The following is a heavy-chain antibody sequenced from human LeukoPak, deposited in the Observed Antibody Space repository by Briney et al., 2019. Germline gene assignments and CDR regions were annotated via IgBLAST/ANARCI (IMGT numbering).Heavy chain of an antibody. J-gene: IGHJ4*02. CDR3: ARDSTGGQNFDY. Sequence: SETLSLTCAVYGGSFSGYYWSWIRQPPGKGLEWIGGINHSGSTNYNPSLKSRVTISLATSKDQFSLKLTSVTAADTAVYYCARDSTGGQNFDYWGQGTLVTVSS. CDR1: GGSFSGYY. CDR2: INHSGST. D-gene: IGHD4-23*01. V-gene: IGHV4-34*01.